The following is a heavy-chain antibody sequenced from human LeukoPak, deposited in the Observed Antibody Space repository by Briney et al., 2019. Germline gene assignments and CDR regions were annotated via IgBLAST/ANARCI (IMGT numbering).Heavy chain of an antibody. Sequence: GGSLRLSCAASGFTFSSYETKWVRQAPGKGLEWVSYISSSGSTIYYADSVKGRFTISRDNAKNSLYLQMNSLRAEDTAVYYCARDGYNPDYWGQGTLVTVSS. CDR2: ISSSGSTI. CDR1: GFTFSSYE. J-gene: IGHJ4*02. CDR3: ARDGYNPDY. D-gene: IGHD5-24*01. V-gene: IGHV3-48*03.